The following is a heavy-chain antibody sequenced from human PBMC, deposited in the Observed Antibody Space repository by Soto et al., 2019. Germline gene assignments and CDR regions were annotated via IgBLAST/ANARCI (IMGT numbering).Heavy chain of an antibody. D-gene: IGHD2-15*01. CDR3: ARDDRCSGGSCYSY. J-gene: IGHJ4*02. Sequence: QVQLVQSGAEVKKPGSSVKVSCKASGGTFSSYAISWVRQAPGQGLEWMGGIIPIFGTANYAQKFQGRGKINADESTSTAYMELSSLRSEDTAVYYCARDDRCSGGSCYSYWGQGTLVTVSS. CDR1: GGTFSSYA. V-gene: IGHV1-69*01. CDR2: IIPIFGTA.